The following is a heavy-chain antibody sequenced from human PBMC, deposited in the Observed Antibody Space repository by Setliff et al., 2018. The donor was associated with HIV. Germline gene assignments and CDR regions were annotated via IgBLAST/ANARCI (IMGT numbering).Heavy chain of an antibody. CDR2: IIPIFGTA. D-gene: IGHD1-26*01. V-gene: IGHV1-69*13. CDR3: ARRQRKVGGGVALDY. Sequence: SVKVSCKASGGTFSSYAISWVRQAPGQGLEWMGGIIPIFGTANCAQKFQGRVTITADESTSTAYMELSSLRSEDTAVYYCARRQRKVGGGVALDYWGQGTLVTVSS. CDR1: GGTFSSYA. J-gene: IGHJ4*02.